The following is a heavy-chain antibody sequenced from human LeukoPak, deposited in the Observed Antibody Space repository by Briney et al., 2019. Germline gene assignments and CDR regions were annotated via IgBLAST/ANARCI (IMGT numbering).Heavy chain of an antibody. Sequence: GGSLRLSCAASGFTFSSYSMNWVRQAPGKGLEWVSSISSSSSYIYYADSVKGRFTISRDNAKNSLYLQMNSLRAEDTAVYYCARAYSSYDYQGRPTNFDYWGQGTLVTVSS. D-gene: IGHD5-12*01. J-gene: IGHJ4*02. V-gene: IGHV3-21*01. CDR1: GFTFSSYS. CDR2: ISSSSSYI. CDR3: ARAYSSYDYQGRPTNFDY.